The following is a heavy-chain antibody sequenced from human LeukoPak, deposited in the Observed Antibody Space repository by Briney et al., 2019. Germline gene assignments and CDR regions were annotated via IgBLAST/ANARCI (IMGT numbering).Heavy chain of an antibody. CDR3: STEGYYYVDH. J-gene: IGHJ4*02. CDR1: GFTFSNAW. Sequence: GGSLRLSCAASGFTFSNAWMSWVRQAPGEGLECVGRIKSKTDGGTTDYAAPVKGRFTISRDDSKNTLYLQMNSLKAEDTAGCFCSTEGYYYVDHWAQGTLVSVSS. CDR2: IKSKTDGGTT. D-gene: IGHD1-26*01. V-gene: IGHV3-15*01.